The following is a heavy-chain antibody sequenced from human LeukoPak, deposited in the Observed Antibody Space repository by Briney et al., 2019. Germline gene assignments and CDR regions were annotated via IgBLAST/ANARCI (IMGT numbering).Heavy chain of an antibody. Sequence: GGSLRLSCAASGLTFSSYAMSWVRQAPGKGLEWVSTISGSGGSTYYADSVKGRFTISRDNSKNTLYLQMKSLRAEDTAVYYCAKGNSWDYGDYGWGQGTMVTVSS. J-gene: IGHJ3*01. D-gene: IGHD4-17*01. CDR1: GLTFSSYA. CDR2: ISGSGGST. V-gene: IGHV3-23*01. CDR3: AKGNSWDYGDYG.